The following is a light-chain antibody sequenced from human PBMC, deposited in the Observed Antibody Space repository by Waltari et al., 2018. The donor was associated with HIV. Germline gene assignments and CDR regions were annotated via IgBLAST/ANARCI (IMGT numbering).Light chain of an antibody. CDR1: SSYFGSYNL. CDR2: EVS. CDR3: CSYAGSSTWV. Sequence: QSALTPPASVSGSPGQSITISCTGTSSYFGSYNLVSWYQQHPGKAPKLMISEVSKRPSGVSNSFSGSKSGNTASLTISGLQAEDEADYYCCSYAGSSTWVFGGGTKLTVL. J-gene: IGLJ3*02. V-gene: IGLV2-23*02.